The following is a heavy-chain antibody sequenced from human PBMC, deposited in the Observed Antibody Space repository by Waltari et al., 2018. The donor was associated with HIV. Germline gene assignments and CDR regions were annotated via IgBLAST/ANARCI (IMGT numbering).Heavy chain of an antibody. CDR2: FSGSGGNT. J-gene: IGHJ4*01. D-gene: IGHD5-12*01. CDR1: NYG. CDR3: ARARILVATIEDFVY. Sequence: NYGLSWVRQAPGKGLEWVSGFSGSGGNTYYADSVKGRFTISRDNSKNTLYLQMISLRAEETAIYYCARARILVATIEDFVYWGHGTLVSVSS. V-gene: IGHV3-23*01.